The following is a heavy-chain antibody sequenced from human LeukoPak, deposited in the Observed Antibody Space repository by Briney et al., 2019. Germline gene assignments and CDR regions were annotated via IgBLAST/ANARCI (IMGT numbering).Heavy chain of an antibody. CDR1: GGTFSSYT. V-gene: IGHV1-69*04. CDR3: ARDYSNYHFDY. D-gene: IGHD4-11*01. CDR2: IIPILGIA. Sequence: SVKVSCKASGGTFSSYTISWVRQAPGQGLDWMGRIIPILGIANYAQEFQGRVTITADKSTSTAYMELSSLRSEDTAVYYCARDYSNYHFDYWGQGTLVTVSS. J-gene: IGHJ4*02.